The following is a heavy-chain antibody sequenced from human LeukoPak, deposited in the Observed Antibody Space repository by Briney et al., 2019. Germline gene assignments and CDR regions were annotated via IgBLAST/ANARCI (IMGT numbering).Heavy chain of an antibody. CDR2: IYYSWST. J-gene: IGHJ6*03. Sequence: PSETLSLTCTVSGGSISSSSYYWGWIRQPPGKGRELIVSIYYSWSTYYNPSLKSRVTIAVDTSKHQFSLKLSSVTAADPAVYSCARTTKQLIKRVFYYYYYMAVCGKATTVTVSS. CDR3: ARTTKQLIKRVFYYYYYMAV. CDR1: GGSISSSSYY. V-gene: IGHV4-39*01. D-gene: IGHD6-13*01.